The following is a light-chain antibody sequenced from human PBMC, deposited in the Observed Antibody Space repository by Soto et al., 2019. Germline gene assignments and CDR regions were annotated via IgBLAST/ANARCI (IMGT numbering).Light chain of an antibody. J-gene: IGKJ5*01. CDR3: QQYENRPT. CDR1: QNINNY. Sequence: DIQMTQSPSSLSASVGDRVTITCQASQNINNYLNWYQQKPGIAPKLLIYDASNLEAGVPSRFRGSGCGTDFTFTISRLQPEDIATYYCQQYENRPTFGQGTRLEIK. CDR2: DAS. V-gene: IGKV1-33*01.